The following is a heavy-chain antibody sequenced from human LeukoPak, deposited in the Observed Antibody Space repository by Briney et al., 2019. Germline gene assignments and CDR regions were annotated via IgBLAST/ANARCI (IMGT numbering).Heavy chain of an antibody. Sequence: SETLSLTCAVYGGSISSYYWSWIRQPPGKGLEWIGYIYYSGSTNYNPSLKSRVTMSVDTSKNQFSLKLSSVTAADTAVYYCARARVEPSDAFDIWGQGTMVTVSS. CDR3: ARARVEPSDAFDI. V-gene: IGHV4-59*12. D-gene: IGHD1-26*01. J-gene: IGHJ3*02. CDR1: GGSISSYY. CDR2: IYYSGST.